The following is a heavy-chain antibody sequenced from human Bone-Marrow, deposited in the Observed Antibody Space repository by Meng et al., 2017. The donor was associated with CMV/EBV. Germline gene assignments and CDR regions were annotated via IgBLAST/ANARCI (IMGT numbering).Heavy chain of an antibody. V-gene: IGHV3-30-3*01. CDR3: ARDLEYCIYTTCYGMGY. D-gene: IGHD2/OR15-2a*01. Sequence: GGSLRLSCAASGFTFNDYALHWVRQAPGKGLEWVAIISSDGSKKYYADSVKGRFSISRDNSEITLYLQMNSLRAEDTAIYYCARDLEYCIYTTCYGMGYWGQGTPVTVSS. J-gene: IGHJ4*02. CDR2: ISSDGSKK. CDR1: GFTFNDYA.